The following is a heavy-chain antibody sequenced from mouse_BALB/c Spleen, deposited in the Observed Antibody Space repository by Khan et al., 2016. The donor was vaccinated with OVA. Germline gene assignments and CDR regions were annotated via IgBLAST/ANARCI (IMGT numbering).Heavy chain of an antibody. D-gene: IGHD4-1*01. CDR1: GYSFTGYY. CDR3: SRTGINWEDYWYFDV. V-gene: IGHV1-42*01. Sequence: VQLQQSGPELVKPGASVMISCKASGYSFTGYYMHWVKQLPENSVEWIGEINPSTGGTNYNQKFKAKATSTVDSSSTTTYMQLQSLTSEDYAVSFCSRTGINWEDYWYFDVWGAGTTVTVSS. J-gene: IGHJ1*01. CDR2: INPSTGGT.